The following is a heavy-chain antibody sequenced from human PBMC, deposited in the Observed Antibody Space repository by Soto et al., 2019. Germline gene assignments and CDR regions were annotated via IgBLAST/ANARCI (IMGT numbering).Heavy chain of an antibody. J-gene: IGHJ6*02. Sequence: GESLKISCKGSGYSFTSYWISWVRQMPGKGLEWMGRIDPSDSYTNYSPSFQGHVTISADKSISTAYLQWGSLKASDTAMYYCARVGYWDYYYCGMDVWGQGTTVTVSS. CDR2: IDPSDSYT. CDR3: ARVGYWDYYYCGMDV. V-gene: IGHV5-10-1*01. CDR1: GYSFTSYW. D-gene: IGHD1-26*01.